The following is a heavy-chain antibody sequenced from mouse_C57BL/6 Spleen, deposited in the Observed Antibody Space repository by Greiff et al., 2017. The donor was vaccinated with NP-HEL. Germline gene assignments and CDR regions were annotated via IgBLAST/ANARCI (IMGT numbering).Heavy chain of an antibody. CDR3: ARGGDSPYYYAMDY. J-gene: IGHJ4*01. D-gene: IGHD2-12*01. CDR1: GYAFSSYW. CDR2: IYPGDGDT. V-gene: IGHV1-80*01. Sequence: QVQLQQSGAELVKPGASVKISCKASGYAFSSYWMNWVKQRPGKGLEWIGQIYPGDGDTNYNGKFKGKATLTADKSSSTAYMQLSSLTSEDSAVYFCARGGDSPYYYAMDYWGQGTSVTVSS.